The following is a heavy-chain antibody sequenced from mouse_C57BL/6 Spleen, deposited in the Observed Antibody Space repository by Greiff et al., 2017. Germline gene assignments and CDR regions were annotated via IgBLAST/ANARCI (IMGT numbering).Heavy chain of an antibody. D-gene: IGHD1-1*01. CDR2: IYPGNSDT. Sequence: EVKVEESGTVLARPGASVKMSCKTSGYTFTSYWMHWVKQRPGQGLEWIGAIYPGNSDTSFNQKFKGKAKLTAVTSASTAYMELSSLTNEDSAVYYCTGRGGSSYVYYAMDYWGQGTSVTVSS. V-gene: IGHV1-5*01. CDR3: TGRGGSSYVYYAMDY. J-gene: IGHJ4*01. CDR1: GYTFTSYW.